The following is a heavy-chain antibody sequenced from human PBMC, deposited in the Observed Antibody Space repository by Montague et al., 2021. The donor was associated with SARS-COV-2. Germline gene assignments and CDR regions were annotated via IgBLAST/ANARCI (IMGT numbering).Heavy chain of an antibody. V-gene: IGHV3-11*03. CDR1: GFTFSDYY. CDR2: ISGRGSYT. Sequence: SLRLSCPASGFTFSDYYMSWIRQAPGKGLEWVSYISGRGSYTDYADSVKGRFTISRDNARKSLYLEMNSLRAEDTAVYYCRVGNYYDSISDYWGQGTLVTVSS. J-gene: IGHJ4*02. CDR3: RVGNYYDSISDY. D-gene: IGHD3-22*01.